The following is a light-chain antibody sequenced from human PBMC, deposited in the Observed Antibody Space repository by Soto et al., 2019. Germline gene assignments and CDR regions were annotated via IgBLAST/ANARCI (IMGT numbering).Light chain of an antibody. V-gene: IGKV1-5*03. CDR3: HQYKTYSRT. J-gene: IGKJ1*01. CDR1: QSISSW. CDR2: GAS. Sequence: DIQMTQSPSTLSASVGDRVTITCRASQSISSWLAWYQQKPGKAPKLLIYGASSLESGVPSRFSGSGSGTEFTLTISSLQPDDFATYYCHQYKTYSRTFGQGTKVEIK.